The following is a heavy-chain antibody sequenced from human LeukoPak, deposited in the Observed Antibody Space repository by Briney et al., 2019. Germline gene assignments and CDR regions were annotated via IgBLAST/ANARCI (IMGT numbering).Heavy chain of an antibody. Sequence: GGSLRLSCAASGFTFSSYAMHWVRQAPGKGLEYASAISSNGGSTYYANSVKGRFTISRDNSKNTLYLQMGSLRAEDMAVYYCARDRIDGGDFGYWGQGTLVTVSS. CDR1: GFTFSSYA. D-gene: IGHD4-23*01. CDR3: ARDRIDGGDFGY. V-gene: IGHV3-64*01. CDR2: ISSNGGST. J-gene: IGHJ4*02.